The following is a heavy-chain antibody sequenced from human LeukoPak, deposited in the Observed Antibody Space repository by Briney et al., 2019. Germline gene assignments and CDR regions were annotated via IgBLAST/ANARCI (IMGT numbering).Heavy chain of an antibody. CDR2: ISWNSGSI. V-gene: IGHV3-9*01. CDR3: AGGRYYDSSGYWSSFDY. J-gene: IGHJ4*02. D-gene: IGHD3-22*01. CDR1: GFTFDDYA. Sequence: QSGRSLRLSCAASGFTFDDYAMHWDRQAPGKGLEWVSGISWNSGSIGYADSVKGRFTISRDNAKNSLYLQMNSLRAEDTALYYCAGGRYYDSSGYWSSFDYWGQGTLVTVSS.